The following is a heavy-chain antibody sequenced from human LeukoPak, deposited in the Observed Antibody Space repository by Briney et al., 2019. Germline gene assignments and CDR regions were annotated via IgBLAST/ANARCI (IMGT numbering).Heavy chain of an antibody. Sequence: PSETLSLTCTVSGGSFSNYYWNWIRQPPGKGLEWLGNIHYSGNTHYSPTLKSRVTISVDRSKNQFSLKLSSVTAADTAVYYCASLYYYGSGSYAFDIWGQGTMVTVSS. CDR1: GGSFSNYY. D-gene: IGHD3-10*01. CDR2: IHYSGNT. CDR3: ASLYYYGSGSYAFDI. J-gene: IGHJ3*02. V-gene: IGHV4-59*12.